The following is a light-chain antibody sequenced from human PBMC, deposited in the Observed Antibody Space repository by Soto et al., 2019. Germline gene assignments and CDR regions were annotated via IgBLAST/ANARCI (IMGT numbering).Light chain of an antibody. CDR2: GAS. J-gene: IGKJ1*01. V-gene: IGKV3-20*01. Sequence: EIVLTESPGTLSLSPGERATLSCRASQSVSSSYLSWYQHRPGQAPRLLIYGASSRATGIPDRFSGSGSGTDFTHTISTLEPEDFAVYYCQQYGTSSWTFGQGTKVEIK. CDR3: QQYGTSSWT. CDR1: QSVSSSY.